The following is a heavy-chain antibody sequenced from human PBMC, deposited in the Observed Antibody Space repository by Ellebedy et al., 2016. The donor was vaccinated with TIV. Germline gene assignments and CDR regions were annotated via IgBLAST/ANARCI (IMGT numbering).Heavy chain of an antibody. Sequence: ASAKVSCXASGYSFTSYYMHWVRQAPGQGLEWMGIINPSGGSTSYTQKFQGRVTMTRDTSTTTVYMEVSSLRSEDTAVYYCARVLEGGALDPWGQGTLVTVSS. CDR1: GYSFTSYY. J-gene: IGHJ5*02. V-gene: IGHV1-46*01. CDR2: INPSGGST. D-gene: IGHD3-16*01. CDR3: ARVLEGGALDP.